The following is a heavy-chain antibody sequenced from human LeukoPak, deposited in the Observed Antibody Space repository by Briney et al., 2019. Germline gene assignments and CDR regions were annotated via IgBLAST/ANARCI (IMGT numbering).Heavy chain of an antibody. CDR3: ARARSGWYLGQFDY. CDR1: GFTFSSYA. Sequence: GGSLRLSCVVSGFTFSSYAMHWVRQAPGKGLEWVAVISYDGSNKYYADSVKGRFTISRDNSKNTLYLQMNSLRAEDTAMYYCARARSGWYLGQFDYWGQGTLVTVSS. V-gene: IGHV3-30*04. CDR2: ISYDGSNK. J-gene: IGHJ4*02. D-gene: IGHD6-19*01.